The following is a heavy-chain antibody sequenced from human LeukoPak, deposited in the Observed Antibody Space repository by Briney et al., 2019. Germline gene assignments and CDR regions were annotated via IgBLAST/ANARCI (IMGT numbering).Heavy chain of an antibody. CDR2: VRYDGSNK. J-gene: IGHJ4*02. D-gene: IGHD4-17*01. Sequence: GGSLRLSCAASGFTFSNYGMHWVRQAPGKGMEWVAFVRYDGSNKEYADSVKGRFTISRDNSKNTLYLQMNNPRAEDTAVYYCAITVTTLCLDYWGQGTLVTVSS. CDR1: GFTFSNYG. CDR3: AITVTTLCLDY. V-gene: IGHV3-30*02.